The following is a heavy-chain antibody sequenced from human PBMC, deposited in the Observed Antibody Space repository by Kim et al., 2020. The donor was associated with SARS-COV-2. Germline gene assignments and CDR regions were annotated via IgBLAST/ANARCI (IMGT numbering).Heavy chain of an antibody. CDR1: GGSISSSNW. D-gene: IGHD3-22*01. CDR2: IYHSGST. Sequence: SETLSLTCAVSGGSISSSNWWSWVRQPPGKGLEWIGEIYHSGSTNYNPSLKSRVTISVDKSKNQFSLKLSSVTAADTAVYYCARDPYYDTSAYYYYGMDVWGQGTTVTVSS. J-gene: IGHJ6*02. CDR3: ARDPYYDTSAYYYYGMDV. V-gene: IGHV4-4*02.